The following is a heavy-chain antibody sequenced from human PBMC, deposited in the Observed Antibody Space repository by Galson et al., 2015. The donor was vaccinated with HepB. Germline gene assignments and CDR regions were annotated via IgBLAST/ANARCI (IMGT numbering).Heavy chain of an antibody. CDR2: ISGGGSST. CDR3: AKSRGSGSFHDAFDI. D-gene: IGHD1-26*01. J-gene: IGHJ3*02. CDR1: GFTFDDYA. Sequence: SLRLSCAASGFTFDDYAMSWVRQAPGKGLEWVSGISGGGSSTYYADSVKGRSTISRDNSKNTLYLQMNSLRAEDTAVYYCAKSRGSGSFHDAFDIWGQGTMVTVSS. V-gene: IGHV3-23*01.